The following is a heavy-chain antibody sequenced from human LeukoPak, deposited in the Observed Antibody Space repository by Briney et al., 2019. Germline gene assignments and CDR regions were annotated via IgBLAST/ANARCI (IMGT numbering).Heavy chain of an antibody. CDR1: GYTFTGYY. CDR2: ISANTDNT. CDR3: GRGGGWYERGMDV. D-gene: IGHD6-19*01. Sequence: ASVKVSCKPSGYTFTGYYMHWVRQAPGQGREWMVWISANTDNTNPAQKLQGKVPMTTNTSTTTTYMELRGLGSAASAGYYCGRGGGWYERGMDVWGQGTTVTVSS. J-gene: IGHJ6*02. V-gene: IGHV1-18*04.